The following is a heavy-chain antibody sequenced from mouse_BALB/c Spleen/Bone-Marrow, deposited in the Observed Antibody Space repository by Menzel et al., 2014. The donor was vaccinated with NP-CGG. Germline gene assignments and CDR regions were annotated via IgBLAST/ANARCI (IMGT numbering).Heavy chain of an antibody. CDR1: GFSLTSYG. Sequence: QVQLKDSGPGLVAPSQSLSIPCTVSGFSLTSYGVHWVRQPPGKGLEWLGVIWAGGSTNYNSALMSRLSISKDNSKSQVFLKMNSLQTDDTAMYYCARDRFDVWGAGTTVTVSS. J-gene: IGHJ1*01. CDR3: ARDRFDV. CDR2: IWAGGST. V-gene: IGHV2-9*02.